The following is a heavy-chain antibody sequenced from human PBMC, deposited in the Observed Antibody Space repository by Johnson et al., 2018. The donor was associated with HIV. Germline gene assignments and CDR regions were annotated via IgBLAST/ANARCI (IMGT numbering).Heavy chain of an antibody. V-gene: IGHV3-33*06. D-gene: IGHD1-26*01. J-gene: IGHJ3*02. CDR2: IWYDGSNK. Sequence: QVQLVESGGGLVQPGRSLRLSCAASGFTFSSYGMHWVRQAPGKGLEWVAGIWYDGSNKYYADSVKGRFTISRDNYKNTLYLQMNSLRAEDTAVYYCAKDIGGATDAFDIWGQGTMVTVSS. CDR1: GFTFSSYG. CDR3: AKDIGGATDAFDI.